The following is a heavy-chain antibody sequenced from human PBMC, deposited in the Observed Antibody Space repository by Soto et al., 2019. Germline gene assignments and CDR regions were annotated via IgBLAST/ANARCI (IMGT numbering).Heavy chain of an antibody. CDR1: GFTFSIYG. V-gene: IGHV3-33*01. Sequence: GVLRLSCASSGFTFSIYGMHWVRQAPGKGLEWVAVIWYDGSNKYYAESVKGRLTISRDNSKNTLYLQMNNLRAEDTAVYYCASDAHVGSGWQLTADYWGQGTLVTVSS. CDR3: ASDAHVGSGWQLTADY. D-gene: IGHD6-19*01. CDR2: IWYDGSNK. J-gene: IGHJ4*02.